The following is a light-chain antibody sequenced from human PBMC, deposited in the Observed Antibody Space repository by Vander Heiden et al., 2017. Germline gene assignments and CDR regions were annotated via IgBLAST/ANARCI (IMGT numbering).Light chain of an antibody. CDR2: RNN. CDR3: AAWDDSLSGYV. Sequence: QSVLTQPPSASGTPGQRFTISCSGSSPNIGSNYVYWYQQLPGTAPKLLSYRNNQRPSGVPDRFSGSKSGTSASRAISGLRSEDEADYYCAAWDDSLSGYVLGTGTKVT. J-gene: IGLJ1*01. CDR1: SPNIGSNY. V-gene: IGLV1-47*01.